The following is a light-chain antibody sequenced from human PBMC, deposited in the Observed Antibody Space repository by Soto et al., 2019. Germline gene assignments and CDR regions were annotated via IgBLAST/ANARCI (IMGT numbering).Light chain of an antibody. CDR1: QSISTY. CDR3: QQYGSSLPWT. Sequence: EIVLTQSPVTLSLSPGQRATLSCRASQSISTYLAWYQVKPSQAPRLLIYDASSRATGVPARFSGSGSGTDFTLTISRLEPEDFAVFYCQQYGSSLPWTFGQGTKVDIK. CDR2: DAS. J-gene: IGKJ1*01. V-gene: IGKV3-20*01.